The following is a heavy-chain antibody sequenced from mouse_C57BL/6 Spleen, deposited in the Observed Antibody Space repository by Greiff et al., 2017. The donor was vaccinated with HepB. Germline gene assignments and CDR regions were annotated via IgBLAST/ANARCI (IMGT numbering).Heavy chain of an antibody. D-gene: IGHD2-4*01. V-gene: IGHV1-4*01. CDR1: GYTFTSYT. Sequence: VKLQESGAELARPGASVKMSCKASGYTFTSYTMHWVKQRPGQGLEWIGYINPSSGYTKYNQKFKDKATLTADKSSSTAYMQLSSLTSEDSAVYYCARSWDYDGGFAYWGQGTLVTVSA. J-gene: IGHJ3*01. CDR2: INPSSGYT. CDR3: ARSWDYDGGFAY.